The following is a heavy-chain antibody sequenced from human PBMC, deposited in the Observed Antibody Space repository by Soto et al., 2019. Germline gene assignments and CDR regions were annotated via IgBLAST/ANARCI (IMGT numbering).Heavy chain of an antibody. J-gene: IGHJ4*02. Sequence: QVQLVESGGGVVQPGRSLRLSCAASGFTFSSYGMHWVRQAPGKGLEWVAVIWYDGSNKYYADSVKGRFTISRDNSKNTLYLQMNSLRAEYTAVYYCARDKGYSSSWYVLDYWGQGTLVTVSS. D-gene: IGHD6-13*01. CDR3: ARDKGYSSSWYVLDY. V-gene: IGHV3-33*01. CDR1: GFTFSSYG. CDR2: IWYDGSNK.